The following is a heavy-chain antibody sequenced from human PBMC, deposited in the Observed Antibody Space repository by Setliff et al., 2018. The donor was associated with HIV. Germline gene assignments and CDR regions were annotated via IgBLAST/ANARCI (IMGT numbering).Heavy chain of an antibody. CDR1: GTSINSHY. CDR3: ARVRYCGSPSCRKEFDF. J-gene: IGHJ4*02. Sequence: SETLSLTCTVSGTSINSHYWSWIRQTPGKGLQWIGLIYYTGIPTYNPSLEGRITMSVDRSKNQFSLRLTSVTAADTAMYYCARVRYCGSPSCRKEFDFWGQGTLVTVSS. CDR2: IYYTGIP. D-gene: IGHD2-21*01. V-gene: IGHV4-59*11.